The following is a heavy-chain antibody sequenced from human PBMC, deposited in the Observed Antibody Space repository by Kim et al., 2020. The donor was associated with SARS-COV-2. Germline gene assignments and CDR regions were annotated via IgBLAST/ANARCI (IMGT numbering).Heavy chain of an antibody. Sequence: GGSLRLSCAASGFTFRNYALHWVRQAPGKGLEWLAVISYDGSNKYYADYVKGRFTISRDNSKDTIDLQMNSLRIDETALYYCATDLAQWLASRYFYGMDVWGQGLTVTVSS. CDR1: GFTFRNYA. CDR3: ATDLAQWLASRYFYGMDV. V-gene: IGHV3-30*04. D-gene: IGHD6-19*01. CDR2: ISYDGSNK. J-gene: IGHJ6*02.